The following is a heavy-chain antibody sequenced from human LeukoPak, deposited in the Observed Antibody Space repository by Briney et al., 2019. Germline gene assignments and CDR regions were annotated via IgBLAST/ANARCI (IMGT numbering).Heavy chain of an antibody. Sequence: PGGSLRLSCAASGFPFSNYWMHWVRQAPGKGLVWVSRVNRDGSTTNYADSVKGRFTISRDNAENTLYMRMNRLRPEDTAVYYCARGYYSSSRFDSWGQGTLVTVSS. CDR3: ARGYYSSSRFDS. J-gene: IGHJ4*02. D-gene: IGHD6-13*01. CDR2: VNRDGSTT. V-gene: IGHV3-74*01. CDR1: GFPFSNYW.